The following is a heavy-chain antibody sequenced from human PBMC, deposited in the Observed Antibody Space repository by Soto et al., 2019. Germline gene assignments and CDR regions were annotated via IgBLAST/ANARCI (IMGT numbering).Heavy chain of an antibody. CDR3: ARHHGPTTSENWFDP. J-gene: IGHJ5*02. V-gene: IGHV1-18*01. CDR2: ISTYSGDT. Sequence: QVHLVQSGVEVKTPGASVKVSCQASGYTFFTYDISGVRQAPGQGLEGMGWISTYSGDTKYAQKFQGRVTMTTDTSTTTAYLELRSLRSDDTAVYYCARHHGPTTSENWFDPWGQGTLVTVSS. CDR1: GYTFFTYD. D-gene: IGHD5-12*01.